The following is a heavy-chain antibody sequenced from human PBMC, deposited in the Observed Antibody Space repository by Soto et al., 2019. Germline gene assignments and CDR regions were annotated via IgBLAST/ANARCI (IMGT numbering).Heavy chain of an antibody. CDR1: GGTFSSYA. Sequence: SVKVSCKASGGTFSSYAISWVRQAPGQGLEWMGGIIPIFGTANYAQKFQGRVTITADESTSTAYMELSSLRSEDTAVYYCAMDYTCSSTSCYTARVDCWGQGTLVTVSS. J-gene: IGHJ4*02. CDR2: IIPIFGTA. D-gene: IGHD2-2*02. V-gene: IGHV1-69*13. CDR3: AMDYTCSSTSCYTARVDC.